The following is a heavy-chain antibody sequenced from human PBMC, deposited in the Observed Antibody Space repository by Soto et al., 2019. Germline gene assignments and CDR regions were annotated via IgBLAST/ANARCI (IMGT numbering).Heavy chain of an antibody. CDR1: GYSFTSYW. D-gene: IGHD4-17*01. CDR2: IYPGDSDT. Sequence: PGESLKISCKGSGYSFTSYWIGWVRQMPGKGLEWMGIIYPGDSDTRYSPSFQGQVTISADKSISTAYLQWSSLKASDTAMYYCARLHHDYGDYGPIDYWGQGTLVTVSS. V-gene: IGHV5-51*01. CDR3: ARLHHDYGDYGPIDY. J-gene: IGHJ4*02.